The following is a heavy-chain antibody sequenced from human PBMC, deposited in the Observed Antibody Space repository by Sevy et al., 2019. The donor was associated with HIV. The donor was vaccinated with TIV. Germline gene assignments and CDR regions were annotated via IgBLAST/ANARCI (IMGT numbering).Heavy chain of an antibody. V-gene: IGHV4-4*07. Sequence: SENLSLTCTVSGGSISSYYWSWIRQPAGKGLEWIGRIYTSGSTNYNSSVKSRVTMSVDTSKSQFSLKLSSVTAADTAVYYCARDLYYYDSSGYFLGAFDIWGQGTMVTVSS. J-gene: IGHJ3*02. D-gene: IGHD3-22*01. CDR2: IYTSGST. CDR3: ARDLYYYDSSGYFLGAFDI. CDR1: GGSISSYY.